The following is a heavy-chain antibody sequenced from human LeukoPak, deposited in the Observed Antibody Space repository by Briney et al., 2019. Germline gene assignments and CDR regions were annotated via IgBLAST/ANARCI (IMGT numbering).Heavy chain of an antibody. J-gene: IGHJ6*02. CDR3: ARDPLSLSQRSHRRYYYYYGMDV. CDR2: IIPIFGTA. D-gene: IGHD6-25*01. Sequence: ASVKVSCKASGGTFSSHAISWVRQAPGQGLEWMGGIIPIFGTANYAQKFQGRVTITADESTSTAYMELSSLRSEDTAVYYCARDPLSLSQRSHRRYYYYYGMDVWGQGTTVTVSS. V-gene: IGHV1-69*13. CDR1: GGTFSSHA.